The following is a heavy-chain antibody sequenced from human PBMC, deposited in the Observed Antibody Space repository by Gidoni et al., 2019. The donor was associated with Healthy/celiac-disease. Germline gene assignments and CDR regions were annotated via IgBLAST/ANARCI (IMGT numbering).Heavy chain of an antibody. V-gene: IGHV4-39*01. CDR1: GGSISSSSYY. J-gene: IGHJ4*02. CDR2: IYYSGST. D-gene: IGHD3-10*01. CDR3: ARRRGGLWFGEFPLDY. Sequence: QLQLQESGPGLVKPSETLSLTCPVSGGSISSSSYYWGWIRQPPGKGLEWIGSIYYSGSTYYNPSLKSRVTISVDTSKNQFSLKLSSVTAADTAVYYCARRRGGLWFGEFPLDYWGQGTLVTVSS.